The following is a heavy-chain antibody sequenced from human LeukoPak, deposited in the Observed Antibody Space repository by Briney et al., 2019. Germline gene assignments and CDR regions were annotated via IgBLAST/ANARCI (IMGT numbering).Heavy chain of an antibody. Sequence: GGSLRLSCAASEFTVSSNYMNWVRQAPGQGLEWVPIIYSGGTTYYADSVKGRFTISRDNSKNTLYLQMNSLRAEDTAVYYCARVLWNGDYPRFDYWGQGTLVTVSS. CDR1: EFTVSSNY. CDR2: IYSGGTT. J-gene: IGHJ4*02. D-gene: IGHD4-17*01. CDR3: ARVLWNGDYPRFDY. V-gene: IGHV3-53*01.